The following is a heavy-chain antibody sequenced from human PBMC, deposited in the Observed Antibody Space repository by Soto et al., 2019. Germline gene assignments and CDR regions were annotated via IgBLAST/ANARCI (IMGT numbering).Heavy chain of an antibody. J-gene: IGHJ4*02. CDR1: GGSISSGGYS. CDR2: IYHSGST. D-gene: IGHD1-1*01. Sequence: SETLSLTCAVSGGSISSGGYSWSWIRQPPGKGLEWIGYIYHSGSTYYNPSLKSRVTISVDRSKNQFSLKLSSVTAADTAVYYCARAVPTTGTLDYWGQGTLVTV. CDR3: ARAVPTTGTLDY. V-gene: IGHV4-30-2*01.